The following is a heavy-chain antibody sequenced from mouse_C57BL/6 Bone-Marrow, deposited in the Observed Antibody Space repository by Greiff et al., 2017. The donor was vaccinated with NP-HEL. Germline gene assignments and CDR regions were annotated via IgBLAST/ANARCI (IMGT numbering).Heavy chain of an antibody. CDR1: GYTFTSYG. J-gene: IGHJ4*01. CDR3: ARTGWLLPYYAMDY. Sequence: VQVVESGAELARPGASVKLSCKASGYTFTSYGISWVKQRTGQGLEWIGEIYPRSGNTYYNEKFKGKATLTADKSSSTAYMELRSLTSEDSAVYFCARTGWLLPYYAMDYWGQGTSVTVSS. CDR2: IYPRSGNT. D-gene: IGHD2-3*01. V-gene: IGHV1-81*01.